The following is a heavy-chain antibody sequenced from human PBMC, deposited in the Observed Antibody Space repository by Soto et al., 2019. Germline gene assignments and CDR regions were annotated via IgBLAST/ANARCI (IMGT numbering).Heavy chain of an antibody. J-gene: IGHJ6*02. V-gene: IGHV4-30-4*01. CDR3: ARVEYQPPYYYYGMDV. CDR1: GGSISSGDYY. Sequence: NPSETLSLTCTVSGGSISSGDYYWSWIRQPPGKGLEWIGYIYYSGSTYYNPSLKSRVTISVDTSKNQFSLKLSSVTAADTAVYHCARVEYQPPYYYYGMDVWGQGTTVTVSS. D-gene: IGHD2-2*01. CDR2: IYYSGST.